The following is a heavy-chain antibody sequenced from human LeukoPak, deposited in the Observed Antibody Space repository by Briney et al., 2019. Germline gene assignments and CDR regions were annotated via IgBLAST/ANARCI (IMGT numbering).Heavy chain of an antibody. J-gene: IGHJ6*02. D-gene: IGHD1-26*01. CDR2: IIPIFDTA. CDR3: ARISLGAIWGYYYGMDV. CDR1: GGTFSSYS. V-gene: IGHV1-69*13. Sequence: ASVKVSCKASGGTFSSYSISWVRQAPGQGLEWMGGIIPIFDTADYAQKFQGRVTITADESTSTAYMELSSLRSEDTAVFYCARISLGAIWGYYYGMDVWGQGPTVTVSS.